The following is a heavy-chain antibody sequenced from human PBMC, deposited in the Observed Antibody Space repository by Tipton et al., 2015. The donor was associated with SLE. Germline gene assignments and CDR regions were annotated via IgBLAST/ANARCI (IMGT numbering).Heavy chain of an antibody. CDR1: GFTFSNSY. CDR2: IKSDGTGT. CDR3: ARAPVLRILEPGYMDV. J-gene: IGHJ6*03. Sequence: SLRLSCAASGFTFSNSYMSWVRQAPGKGLVWVSRIKSDGTGTTYADSVKGRFTIAGDNAKKTVYLQMNSLRVEDSAVYFCARAPVLRILEPGYMDVWGKGSTVTVSS. D-gene: IGHD3-3*01. V-gene: IGHV3-74*01.